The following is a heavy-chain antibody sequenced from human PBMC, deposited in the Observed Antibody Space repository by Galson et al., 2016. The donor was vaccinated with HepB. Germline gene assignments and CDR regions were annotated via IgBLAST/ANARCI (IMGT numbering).Heavy chain of an antibody. Sequence: TLSLTCTVSGGSISSSNYYWSWIRQHPGKGLEWIGYIYHSGSTYYNPSLKSRVTISVDTSKNQLFLKLRSVTAADTAVYYCAREGGYGSGSYYNDYWGQGTLVTVSS. CDR3: AREGGYGSGSYYNDY. D-gene: IGHD3-10*01. V-gene: IGHV4-31*03. J-gene: IGHJ4*02. CDR2: IYHSGST. CDR1: GGSISSSNYY.